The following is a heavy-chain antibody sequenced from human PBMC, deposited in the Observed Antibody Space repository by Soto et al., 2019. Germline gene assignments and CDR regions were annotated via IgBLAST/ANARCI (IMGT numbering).Heavy chain of an antibody. D-gene: IGHD2-15*01. Sequence: EVQLLESGGGLVQPGGSLRLSCAASGFTFSSYAMSWVRQAPGKGLEWVSAISGSGGSTYYADSVKGRFTISRDNSKNTLYLQMHSLRAEDTAVYYCAKDLSAVVVAATLLGAFDYWGQGTLVTVSS. CDR2: ISGSGGST. CDR1: GFTFSSYA. V-gene: IGHV3-23*01. J-gene: IGHJ4*02. CDR3: AKDLSAVVVAATLLGAFDY.